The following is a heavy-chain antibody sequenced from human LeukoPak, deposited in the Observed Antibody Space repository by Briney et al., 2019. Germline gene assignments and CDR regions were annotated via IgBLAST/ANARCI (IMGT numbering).Heavy chain of an antibody. CDR1: GFTFSSYE. J-gene: IGHJ6*03. CDR2: ISSSGSTI. CDR3: ARALKSSGYSYGYGYYYYYYMDV. Sequence: GGSLRLSCAASGFTFSSYEMNWVRQAPGKGLEWVSYISSSGSTIYYADSVKGRFTISRDNAKNSLYLQMNSLRAEDTAVYYCARALKSSGYSYGYGYYYYYYMDVWGKGTTVTISS. D-gene: IGHD5-18*01. V-gene: IGHV3-48*03.